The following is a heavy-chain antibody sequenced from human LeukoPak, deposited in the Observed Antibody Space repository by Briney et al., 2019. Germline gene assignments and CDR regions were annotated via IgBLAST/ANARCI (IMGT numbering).Heavy chain of an antibody. CDR2: IYYSGST. V-gene: IGHV4-30-4*01. J-gene: IGHJ4*02. CDR1: GGSISSGDKS. D-gene: IGHD2-21*02. Sequence: SETLSLTCNDSGGSISSGDKSWSWIRQPPGKGLEWIGYIYYSGSTYYNPSLKSRLTISVDTSENQFSLHLTSVTAADTAVYFCARVTRWAGLDFWGQGTLVTVSS. CDR3: ARVTRWAGLDF.